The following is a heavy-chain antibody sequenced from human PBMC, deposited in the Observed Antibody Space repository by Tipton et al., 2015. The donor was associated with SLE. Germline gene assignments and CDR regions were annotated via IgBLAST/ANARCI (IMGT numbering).Heavy chain of an antibody. CDR2: ISYDGSDK. D-gene: IGHD2/OR15-2a*01. V-gene: IGHV3-30*04. Sequence: SLRLSCAASGFTFSAYAMHWVRQAPGKGLEWVAVISYDGSDKYYADSVKGRFTISRDNSKNTLYLQMNSLRAEDTAMYYCARDRFSVAERDLDNWGQGTLVTVSS. CDR1: GFTFSAYA. J-gene: IGHJ4*02. CDR3: ARDRFSVAERDLDN.